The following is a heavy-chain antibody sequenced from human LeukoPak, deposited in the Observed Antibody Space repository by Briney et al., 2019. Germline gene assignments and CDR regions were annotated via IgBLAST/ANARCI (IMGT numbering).Heavy chain of an antibody. V-gene: IGHV1-69*13. Sequence: GASVKVSCKASGYTFTSYGISWVRQAPGQGLEWMGGIIPIFGTANYAQKFQGRVTITADESTSTAYMELSSLRSEDTAVYYCARIYDFWSGLDVWGQGTTVTVSS. D-gene: IGHD3-3*01. CDR2: IIPIFGTA. CDR3: ARIYDFWSGLDV. CDR1: GYTFTSYG. J-gene: IGHJ6*02.